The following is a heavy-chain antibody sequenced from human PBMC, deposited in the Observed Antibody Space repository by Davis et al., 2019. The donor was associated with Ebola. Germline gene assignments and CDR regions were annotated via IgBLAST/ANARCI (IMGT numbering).Heavy chain of an antibody. CDR3: AKVTSSGWYYFDY. CDR2: ISGSGGST. J-gene: IGHJ4*02. V-gene: IGHV3-23*01. Sequence: GGSLRLSCAASGFTFSTYAMSWIRQAPGKGLEWVSAISGSGGSTYYADSVKGRFTISRDNSKNTLYLQMNSLRAEDTAVYYCAKVTSSGWYYFDYWGQGTLVTVSS. CDR1: GFTFSTYA. D-gene: IGHD6-19*01.